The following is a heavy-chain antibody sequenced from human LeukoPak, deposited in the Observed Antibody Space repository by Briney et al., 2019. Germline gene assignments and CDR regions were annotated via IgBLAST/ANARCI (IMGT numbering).Heavy chain of an antibody. J-gene: IGHJ4*02. CDR1: GFTFSSYA. Sequence: GGSLRLSCAASGFTFSSYAMHWVRQAPGKGLEWVAVISYDGSNKYHADSVKGRFTISRDNSKNTLYLQMNSLRAEDTAVYYCARPNYYDSSGVVGYWGQGTLVTVSS. CDR3: ARPNYYDSSGVVGY. CDR2: ISYDGSNK. D-gene: IGHD3-22*01. V-gene: IGHV3-30*04.